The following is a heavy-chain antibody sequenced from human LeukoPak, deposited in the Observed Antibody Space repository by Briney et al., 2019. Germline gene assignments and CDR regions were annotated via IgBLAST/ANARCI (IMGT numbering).Heavy chain of an antibody. CDR3: ARDMGYYDSSGYTDYMDV. CDR2: IYYSGSA. D-gene: IGHD3-22*01. CDR1: GGSISSYY. Sequence: PSETLSLTCTVSGGSISSYYWSWIRQPPGKGLEWIGYIYYSGSASYNPSLESRVTISVVTSKNQFSLKLTSVTAADTAVYFCARDMGYYDSSGYTDYMDVRGTGTTVTVSS. J-gene: IGHJ6*03. V-gene: IGHV4-59*01.